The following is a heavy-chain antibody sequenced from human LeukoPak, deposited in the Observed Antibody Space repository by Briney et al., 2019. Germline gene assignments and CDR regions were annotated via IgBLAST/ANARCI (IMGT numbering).Heavy chain of an antibody. V-gene: IGHV1-8*03. J-gene: IGHJ5*02. Sequence: ASVKVSCKASGYTFTSYDINWVRQATGQGLEWMGWMNPNSGNTGYAQKFQGRVTITRNTSISTAYMELSSLRSEDTAVYHCARGSTYDFWSGYPNWFDPWGQGTLVTVSS. CDR2: MNPNSGNT. CDR1: GYTFTSYD. D-gene: IGHD3-3*01. CDR3: ARGSTYDFWSGYPNWFDP.